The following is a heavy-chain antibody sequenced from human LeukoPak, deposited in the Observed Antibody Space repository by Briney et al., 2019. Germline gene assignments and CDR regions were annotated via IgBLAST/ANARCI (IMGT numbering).Heavy chain of an antibody. CDR1: GSTFTGYY. D-gene: IGHD1-14*01. CDR2: INPNSGAT. Sequence: ASVKVSCKASGSTFTGYYIHWVRQAPGQGLEWMGRINPNSGATNYAQKFQGRVTMTGDTSISTAYMELSGLRSGDTAVYYCARETTGWGGSHYWGQGTLVTVSS. CDR3: ARETTGWGGSHY. J-gene: IGHJ4*02. V-gene: IGHV1-2*06.